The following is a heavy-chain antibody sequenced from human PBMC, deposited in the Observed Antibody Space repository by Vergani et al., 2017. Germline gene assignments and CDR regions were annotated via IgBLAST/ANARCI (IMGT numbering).Heavy chain of an antibody. CDR1: GFTFSSYS. CDR2: ISSSSSYI. V-gene: IGHV3-21*01. J-gene: IGHJ4*02. CDR3: AREGDTMVRGVGGDY. Sequence: EVQLVESGGGLVKPGGSLRLSCAASGFTFSSYSMNWVRQAPGKGLEWVSSISSSSSYIYYADSVKGRFTISRDNAKNSLYLQMNSLRAEATAVYYCAREGDTMVRGVGGDYWGQGTLVTVSS. D-gene: IGHD3-10*01.